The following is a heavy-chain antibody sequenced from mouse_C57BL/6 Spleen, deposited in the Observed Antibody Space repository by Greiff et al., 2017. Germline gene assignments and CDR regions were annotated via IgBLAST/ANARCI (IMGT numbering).Heavy chain of an antibody. CDR3: ARDGNYGYAMDY. Sequence: QVQLKESGAELVRPGTSVKVSCKASGYAFTNYLIEWVKQRPGQGLDWIGVINPGSGGTNYNEKFKGKATLTADKSSSTAYMQLSSLTSEDSAVYFCARDGNYGYAMDYWGQGTSVTVSS. D-gene: IGHD2-1*01. J-gene: IGHJ4*01. CDR2: INPGSGGT. CDR1: GYAFTNYL. V-gene: IGHV1-54*01.